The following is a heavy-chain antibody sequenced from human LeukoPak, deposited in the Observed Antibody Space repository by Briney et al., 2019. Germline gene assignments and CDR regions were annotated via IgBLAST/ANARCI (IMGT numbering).Heavy chain of an antibody. V-gene: IGHV3-74*01. CDR2: INSDGSST. CDR3: ARDPPYGGNSEEADY. J-gene: IGHJ4*02. Sequence: GGSLRLSCAASGFTFSSYWMHWVRQAPGKGLVWVSRINSDGSSTSYADSVKGRFTISRDNAKNTLYLQMNSLRAADTAVYYCARDPPYGGNSEEADYWGQGTLVTVSS. CDR1: GFTFSSYW. D-gene: IGHD4-23*01.